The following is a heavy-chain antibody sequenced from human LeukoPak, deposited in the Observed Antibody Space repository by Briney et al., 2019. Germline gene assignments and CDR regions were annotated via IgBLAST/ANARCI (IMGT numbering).Heavy chain of an antibody. CDR3: ARVGGYCGGDCYSDY. D-gene: IGHD2-21*02. V-gene: IGHV1-2*02. CDR1: GYTFTGYY. CDR2: INPNSGGT. J-gene: IGHJ4*02. Sequence: ASVKVSCKASGYTFTGYYMHWVRQAPGQGLEWMGWINPNSGGTNYAQKFQGRVTMARDTSISTAYMELSRLRSDDTAVYYCARVGGYCGGDCYSDYWGQETLVTVSS.